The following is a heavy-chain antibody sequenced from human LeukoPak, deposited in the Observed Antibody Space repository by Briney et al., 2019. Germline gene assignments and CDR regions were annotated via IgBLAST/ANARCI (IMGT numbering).Heavy chain of an antibody. J-gene: IGHJ4*02. CDR3: AREYSSNPGDFDY. V-gene: IGHV3-21*03. CDR1: GFTFSSYS. CDR2: ISSSSSYI. Sequence: KTGGSLRLSCAASGFTFSSYSMNWVRQAPGKGLEWVSSISSSSSYIYYADSVKGRFTISRDNAKNSLYLQMNSLRAEGTAVYYCAREYSSNPGDFDYWGQGTLVTVSS. D-gene: IGHD6-13*01.